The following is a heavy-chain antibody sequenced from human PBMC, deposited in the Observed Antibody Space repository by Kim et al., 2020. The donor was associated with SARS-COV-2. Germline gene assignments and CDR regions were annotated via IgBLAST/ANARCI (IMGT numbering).Heavy chain of an antibody. CDR3: ARGAAGLDVFYYYYMDV. CDR1: GASVSSSNYY. V-gene: IGHV4-31*03. Sequence: SETLSLTCTVSGASVSSSNYYWSWIRQHPEKGLEWIGYITYSGSTSYNPSLKSRVNISVDTSKNQFSLRLSSLTAADMALYYCARGAAGLDVFYYYYMDVWGKGTTVPVSS. D-gene: IGHD2-2*03. J-gene: IGHJ6*03. CDR2: ITYSGST.